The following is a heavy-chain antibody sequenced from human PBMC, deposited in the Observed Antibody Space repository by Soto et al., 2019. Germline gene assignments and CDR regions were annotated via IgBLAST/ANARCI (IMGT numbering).Heavy chain of an antibody. D-gene: IGHD6-19*01. CDR3: AKDISSSGWMEVAFDT. CDR2: ISWNSGSI. V-gene: IGHV3-9*01. Sequence: PGGSLRLSCAASGFTFDDYAMHWVRQAPGKGLEWVSGISWNSGSIGYADSVKGRFTISRDNARNSLYLQMNSLRAEDTALYYCAKDISSSGWMEVAFDTWGQGTMVTVSS. CDR1: GFTFDDYA. J-gene: IGHJ3*02.